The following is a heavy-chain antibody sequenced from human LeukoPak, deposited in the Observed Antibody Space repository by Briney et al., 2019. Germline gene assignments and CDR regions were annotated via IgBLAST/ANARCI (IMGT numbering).Heavy chain of an antibody. V-gene: IGHV4-61*02. CDR2: IYTSGST. D-gene: IGHD4-23*01. J-gene: IGHJ6*02. CDR3: GRDDYGGTSPPPYYYSGMDV. Sequence: SQTLSLTCTVSGGSISSGSYYWSWIRQPAGKGLEWIGRIYTSGSTNYNPSLKSRVTRSVDTAKNQCFLKLSYVNAADTAVYYCGRDDYGGTSPPPYYYSGMDVWGQGTTVTVSS. CDR1: GGSISSGSYY.